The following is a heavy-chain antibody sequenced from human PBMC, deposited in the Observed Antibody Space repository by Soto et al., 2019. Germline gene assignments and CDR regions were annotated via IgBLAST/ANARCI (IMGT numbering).Heavy chain of an antibody. CDR3: ARGRIVSGRSLNGTEV. J-gene: IGHJ6*02. CDR2: INHSGST. D-gene: IGHD6-19*01. CDR1: GGSFSGYY. V-gene: IGHV4-34*01. Sequence: SETLSLTCAVYGGSFSGYYWSWIRQPPGKGLEWIGEINHSGSTNYNPSLKSRVTISVDTSKNQFSLKLSSVTAADTAVYYCARGRIVSGRSLNGTEVWGQKTTVSISS.